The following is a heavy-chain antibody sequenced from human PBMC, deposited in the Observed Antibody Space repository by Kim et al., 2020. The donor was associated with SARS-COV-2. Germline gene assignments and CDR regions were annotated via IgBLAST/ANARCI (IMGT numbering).Heavy chain of an antibody. J-gene: IGHJ6*02. Sequence: TYYANSVKGRFTIARDNSKNTLYLQMGSLRAEDMAVYYCAREKTDYGMDVWGQGTTVTVSS. D-gene: IGHD2-21*02. CDR2: T. CDR3: AREKTDYGMDV. V-gene: IGHV3-64*01.